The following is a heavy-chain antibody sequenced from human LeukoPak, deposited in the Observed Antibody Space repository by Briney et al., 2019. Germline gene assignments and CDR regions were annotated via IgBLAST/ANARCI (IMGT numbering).Heavy chain of an antibody. J-gene: IGHJ5*02. Sequence: SPTLSLTCATSGDSVSSNSAAWNWIRQSPSRGLEWLGRTYYRSKWYNDYAVSLKSRITINPDTSKNQFSLQLNSVTPEDTAVYYCVRSSSWYLWFDPWGQGTLVTVSS. V-gene: IGHV6-1*01. D-gene: IGHD6-13*01. CDR2: TYYRSKWYN. CDR1: GDSVSSNSAA. CDR3: VRSSSWYLWFDP.